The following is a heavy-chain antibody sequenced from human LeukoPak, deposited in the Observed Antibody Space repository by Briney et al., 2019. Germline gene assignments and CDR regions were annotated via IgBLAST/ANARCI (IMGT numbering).Heavy chain of an antibody. CDR1: GYTFTSYG. Sequence: GASVKVSCKASGYTFTSYGISWVRQATGQGLEWMGWMNPNSGNTNYAQKLQGRVTMTTDTSTSTAYMELRSLRSDDTAVYYCARDENMVRGGKKFDPWGQGTLVTVSS. D-gene: IGHD3-10*01. J-gene: IGHJ5*02. V-gene: IGHV1-18*01. CDR3: ARDENMVRGGKKFDP. CDR2: MNPNSGNT.